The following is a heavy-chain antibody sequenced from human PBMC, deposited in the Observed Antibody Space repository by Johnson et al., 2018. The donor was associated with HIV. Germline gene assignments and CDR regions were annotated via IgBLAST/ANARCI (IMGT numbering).Heavy chain of an antibody. Sequence: VQVVESGGGLVQPGRSLRLSCAASGFTFDDYAMHWVRQAPGKGLEWVSAVSGSSGSGGSTYYADSVKGRFTISRDNSKNTLYLQMNSLRAEDTAVYYCAREGIVGATGDAFDIWGQGTMVTVSS. CDR3: AREGIVGATGDAFDI. D-gene: IGHD1-26*01. J-gene: IGHJ3*02. CDR1: GFTFDDYA. CDR2: VSGSSGSGGST. V-gene: IGHV3-23*04.